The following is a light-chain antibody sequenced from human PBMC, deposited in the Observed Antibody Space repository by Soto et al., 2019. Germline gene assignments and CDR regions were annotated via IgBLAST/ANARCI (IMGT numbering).Light chain of an antibody. V-gene: IGKV3-15*01. CDR3: QQYNNWPPMYT. Sequence: EIVMTQSPATRSGSPGERDTLSCRASQSVSSNLAWYQQKPGQAPRLLIYGASTRATGIPARFSGSGSGTEFTLTISSLQSEDFAVYYCQQYNNWPPMYTFGQGTKLEIK. CDR2: GAS. J-gene: IGKJ2*01. CDR1: QSVSSN.